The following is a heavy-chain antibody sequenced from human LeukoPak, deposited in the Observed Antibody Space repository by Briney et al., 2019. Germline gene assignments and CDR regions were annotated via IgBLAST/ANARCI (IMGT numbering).Heavy chain of an antibody. CDR3: ARDIGAFDY. CDR2: ISSSSSYI. J-gene: IGHJ4*02. Sequence: PGGSLRLSCAASQFTFSSYSMNWVRQAPGKGLEWVSSISSSSSYIYYADSVKGRFTISRDNAKNSLYLQMKSLRDEDTAVYYCARDIGAFDYWGQGTLVTVSS. D-gene: IGHD2-15*01. V-gene: IGHV3-21*01. CDR1: QFTFSSYS.